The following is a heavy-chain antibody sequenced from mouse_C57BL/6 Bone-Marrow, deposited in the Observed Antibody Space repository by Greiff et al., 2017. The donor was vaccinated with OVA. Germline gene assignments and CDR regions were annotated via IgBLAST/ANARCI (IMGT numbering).Heavy chain of an antibody. CDR2: IDPSDSYT. V-gene: IGHV1-59*01. CDR3: ARSGLRGGYFDV. Sequence: VQLQQPGAELVRPGTSVKLSCKASGYTFTSYWMHWVKQRPGQGLEWIGVIDPSDSYTNYNQKFKGKATLTVDTSSSTAYMQLSSLTSEDSAVYYCARSGLRGGYFDVWGTGTTVTVSS. J-gene: IGHJ1*03. D-gene: IGHD1-1*01. CDR1: GYTFTSYW.